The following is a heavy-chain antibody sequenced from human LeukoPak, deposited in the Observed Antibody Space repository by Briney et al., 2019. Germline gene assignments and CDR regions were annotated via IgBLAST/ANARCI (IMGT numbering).Heavy chain of an antibody. CDR1: GFTFSSYA. V-gene: IGHV3-48*03. CDR3: AREGHCSSTSCYGRSLYNWFDP. CDR2: ISSSGSTI. D-gene: IGHD2-2*01. Sequence: GGSLRLSCAASGFTFSSYAMNWVRQAPGKGLEWVSYISSSGSTIYYADSVKGRFTISRDNAKNSLYLQMNSLRAEDTAVYYCAREGHCSSTSCYGRSLYNWFDPWGQGTLVTVSS. J-gene: IGHJ5*02.